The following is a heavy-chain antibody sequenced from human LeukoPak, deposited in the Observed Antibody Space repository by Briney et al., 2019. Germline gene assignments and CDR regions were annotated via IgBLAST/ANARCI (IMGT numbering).Heavy chain of an antibody. CDR1: GYTLTELS. V-gene: IGHV1-24*01. J-gene: IGHJ4*02. D-gene: IGHD3-22*01. CDR2: FDPEDGET. Sequence: GASVKVSCKVSGYTLTELSMHWVRQAPGKGLEWMGGFDPEDGETIYAQKFQGRVTMTEDTSTDTAYMELSSLRSEDTAVYYCATELDYYDSSGYKGLDYWGQGTLVTVSS. CDR3: ATELDYYDSSGYKGLDY.